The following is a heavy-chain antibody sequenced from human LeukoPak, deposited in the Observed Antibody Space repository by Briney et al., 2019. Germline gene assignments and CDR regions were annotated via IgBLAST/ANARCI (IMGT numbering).Heavy chain of an antibody. CDR1: GGSFSGYY. V-gene: IGHV4-34*01. CDR3: ARGRGLTVIQLWPEPDY. CDR2: INHSGST. D-gene: IGHD5-18*01. J-gene: IGHJ4*02. Sequence: PSETLSLTCAVYGGSFSGYYWSWIRQPPGKGLEWIGEINHSGSTNYNPSLKSRVTISVDTSKNQFSLKLSSVTAADTAVYYCARGRGLTVIQLWPEPDYWGQGTLVTVSS.